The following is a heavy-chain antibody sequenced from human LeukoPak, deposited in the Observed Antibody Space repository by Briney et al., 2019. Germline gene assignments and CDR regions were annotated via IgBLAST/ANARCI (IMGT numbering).Heavy chain of an antibody. Sequence: GESLKISCKGSGYSFTSYWIGWVRQMPGKGLEWMGIIYPGDSDTRYSPSFQGQVTISADKSISTAYLQWSSLKASDTAMYYCARRYYYGSGSYSDSRYYFDYWGQGTLVTVSS. CDR3: ARRYYYGSGSYSDSRYYFDY. CDR2: IYPGDSDT. D-gene: IGHD3-10*01. V-gene: IGHV5-51*01. CDR1: GYSFTSYW. J-gene: IGHJ4*02.